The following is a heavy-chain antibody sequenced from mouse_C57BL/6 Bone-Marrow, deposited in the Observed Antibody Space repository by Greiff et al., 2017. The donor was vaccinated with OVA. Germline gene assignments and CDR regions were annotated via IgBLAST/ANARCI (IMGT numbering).Heavy chain of an antibody. CDR2: ISNGGGST. CDR1: GFTFSDYY. J-gene: IGHJ4*01. V-gene: IGHV5-12*01. CDR3: ARPPLHYYAMDY. D-gene: IGHD6-1*01. Sequence: EVNVVESGGGLVQPGGSLKLSCAASGFTFSDYYMYWVRQTPEKRLEWVAYISNGGGSTYYPDTVKGRFTISRDNAKNTLYLQMSRLKSEDTAMYYCARPPLHYYAMDYWGQGTSVTVSS.